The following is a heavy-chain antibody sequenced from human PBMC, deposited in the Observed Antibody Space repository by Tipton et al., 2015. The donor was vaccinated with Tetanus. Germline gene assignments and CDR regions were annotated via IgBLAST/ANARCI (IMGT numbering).Heavy chain of an antibody. V-gene: IGHV3-23*01. CDR2: ISDSGGST. J-gene: IGHJ4*02. D-gene: IGHD1-26*01. Sequence: SLRLSCAASGFSLRTYAMSWVRQAPGKGLEWVSAISDSGGSTYYADSVKGRFTISRDNSKNTLFLQMNSLRAEDTAVYYCAKPMGGWELLPSDYWGQGTLVTVSS. CDR1: GFSLRTYA. CDR3: AKPMGGWELLPSDY.